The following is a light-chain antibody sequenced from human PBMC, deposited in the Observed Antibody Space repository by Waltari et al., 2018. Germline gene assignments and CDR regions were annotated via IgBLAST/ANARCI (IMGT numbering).Light chain of an antibody. CDR3: QHYVRLPVT. V-gene: IGKV3-20*01. CDR2: DAS. CDR1: QSVGRA. J-gene: IGKJ1*01. Sequence: VLTQSTGTLSLSPGERATLSCRASQSVGRALAWYQQKPGQAPRLLIYDASIRATGVPDRFSGSGSGTDFSLTISRLEPEDVAVYNCQHYVRLPVTFGQGTKVE.